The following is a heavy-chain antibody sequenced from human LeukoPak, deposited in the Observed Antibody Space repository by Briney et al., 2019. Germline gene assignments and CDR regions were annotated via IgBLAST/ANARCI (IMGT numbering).Heavy chain of an antibody. V-gene: IGHV3-30*01. CDR1: EFPFSIYA. CDR2: ISYDGSNK. J-gene: IGHJ6*03. CDR3: PRDPRLAPSRESGYYYYMDV. D-gene: IGHD6-19*01. Sequence: GRSLRLSCAASEFPFSIYAMHGLRQAPGKGLEWVAVISYDGSNKYYADSVKGRFTISRDNSKNTLYLQMNSLRAADTAVYYCPRDPRLAPSRESGYYYYMDVWGKGTTVTVSS.